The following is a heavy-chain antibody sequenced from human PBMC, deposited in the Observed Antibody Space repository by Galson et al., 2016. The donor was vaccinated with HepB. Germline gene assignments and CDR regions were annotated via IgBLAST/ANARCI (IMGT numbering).Heavy chain of an antibody. CDR1: GFSFSNSG. CDR2: ITSSGDAT. V-gene: IGHV3-23*01. D-gene: IGHD3-16*01. CDR3: GKHGGFDY. Sequence: SLRLSCAASGFSFSNSGMSWVRQAPGRGLEWVPGITSSGDATHYSDFVKGRFTISRDNSKNTLYLYMNNWTAGDTAIYYCGKHGGFDYWGQGALVTVSS. J-gene: IGHJ4*02.